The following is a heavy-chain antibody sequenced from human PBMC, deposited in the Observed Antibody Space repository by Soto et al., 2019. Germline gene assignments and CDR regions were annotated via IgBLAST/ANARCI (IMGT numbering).Heavy chain of an antibody. J-gene: IGHJ3*01. CDR1: GFSFNIYA. Sequence: RLSCAASGFSFNIYAMHWVRQAPGKGLDWVAVISYDGSNKYFADSVKGRFTISRDNSKNTFYLQMNSLRAEDTAVYYCAGPIYGSGSYYNADAFDVWGQGPMVTVSS. V-gene: IGHV3-30-3*01. D-gene: IGHD3-10*01. CDR3: AGPIYGSGSYYNADAFDV. CDR2: ISYDGSNK.